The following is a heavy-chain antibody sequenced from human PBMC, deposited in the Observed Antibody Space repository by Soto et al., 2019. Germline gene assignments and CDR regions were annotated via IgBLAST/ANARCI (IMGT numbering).Heavy chain of an antibody. CDR3: ARVLRVYWNAIALNLFYS. J-gene: IGHJ5*01. CDR1: GGSISSGGYY. Sequence: SETLSLTCTVSGGSISSGGYYWSWIRQHPGKGLEWIGYIYYSGSTYYNPSLKSRVTISVDTSKNQFSLKLSSVTAADTAVYYCARVLRVYWNAIALNLFYSRAQRTLVTVS. V-gene: IGHV4-31*03. CDR2: IYYSGST. D-gene: IGHD1-1*01.